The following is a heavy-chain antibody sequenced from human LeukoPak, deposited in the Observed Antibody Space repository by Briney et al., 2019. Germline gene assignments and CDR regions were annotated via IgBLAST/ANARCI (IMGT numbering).Heavy chain of an antibody. J-gene: IGHJ4*02. CDR1: GGTFSSYA. CDR2: VIPILGIA. V-gene: IGHV1-69*04. CDR3: AVGYCSSTSCYSPEDY. D-gene: IGHD2-2*01. Sequence: SVKVSCKASGGTFSSYAISWVRQAPGQGLEWMGRVIPILGIANYAQKFQGRVTITADKSTSTAYMELSSLRSEDTAVYYCAVGYCSSTSCYSPEDYWGQGTLVTVSS.